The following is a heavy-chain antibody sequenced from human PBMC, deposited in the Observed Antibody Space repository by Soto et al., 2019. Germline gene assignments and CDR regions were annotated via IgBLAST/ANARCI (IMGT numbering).Heavy chain of an antibody. CDR1: GGSVSNGNYY. V-gene: IGHV4-61*01. Sequence: SETLSLTCTVSGGSVSNGNYYWSWIRQPPGKGLEWIGYIHTTGSTNYNPSLKSRVTISADRSRNQFSLKVNSVTAADTAVYYCARGWDAGYWGQGTLVTSPQ. J-gene: IGHJ4*02. CDR3: ARGWDAGY. CDR2: IHTTGST. D-gene: IGHD6-19*01.